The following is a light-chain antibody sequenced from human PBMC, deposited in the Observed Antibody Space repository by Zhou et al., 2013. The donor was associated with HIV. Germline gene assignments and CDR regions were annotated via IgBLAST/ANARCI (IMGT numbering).Light chain of an antibody. J-gene: IGKJ1*01. CDR3: LHNGRRTPKT. CDR1: QSISSW. V-gene: IGKV1-5*03. Sequence: DIQMTQSPSTLSASVGDRVTITCRASQSISSWLAWYQQKPGKAPKLLIYKASSLESGVPSRFSGSGSGTDFTLTINTLQSEDFAAYFCLHNGRRTPKTFGQGTKVDIK. CDR2: KAS.